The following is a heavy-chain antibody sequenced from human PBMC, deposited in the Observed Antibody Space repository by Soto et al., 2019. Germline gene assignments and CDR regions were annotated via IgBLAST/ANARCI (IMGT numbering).Heavy chain of an antibody. CDR2: IIPIFGTA. CDR1: GGTFSSYA. CDR3: ASKRVVVVPAATSDYYGMDV. D-gene: IGHD2-2*01. V-gene: IGHV1-69*06. Sequence: VQLVQSGAEVKKPGSSVKVSCKASGGTFSSYAISWVRQAPGQGLEWMGGIIPIFGTANYAQKFQGRVTITADKSTSTAYMELSSLRSEDTAVYYCASKRVVVVPAATSDYYGMDVWGQGTTVTVSS. J-gene: IGHJ6*02.